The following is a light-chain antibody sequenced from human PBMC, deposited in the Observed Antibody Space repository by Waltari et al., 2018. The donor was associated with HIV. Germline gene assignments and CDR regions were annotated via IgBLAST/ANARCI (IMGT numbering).Light chain of an antibody. V-gene: IGLV2-14*01. CDR1: SGDFGSFNY. Sequence: QSALTQPASVSGSPGQSITISCTGTSGDFGSFNYVSWYQHHPGKAPKFMIYEVSKRPSGVSNLFSGSKSGNTASLIISGLQAEDEGDYYCSSYTSSNTVVFGGGTKLTVL. CDR2: EVS. J-gene: IGLJ3*02. CDR3: SSYTSSNTVV.